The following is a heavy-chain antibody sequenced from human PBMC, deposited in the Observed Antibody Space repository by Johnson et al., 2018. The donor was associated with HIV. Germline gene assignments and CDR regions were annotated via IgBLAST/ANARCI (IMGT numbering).Heavy chain of an antibody. CDR1: GFTFSSYW. D-gene: IGHD2-21*02. V-gene: IGHV3-30*18. J-gene: IGHJ3*02. CDR3: AKDRVVTNDAFDI. Sequence: QVQLVESGGGLVQPGGSLRLSCAASGFTFSSYWMSWVRQAPGKGLEWVAVISYDGSNKYYADSVKGRFTISRDNSKNTLYLQMNSLRAEDTAVYYCAKDRVVTNDAFDIWGQGTMVTVSS. CDR2: ISYDGSNK.